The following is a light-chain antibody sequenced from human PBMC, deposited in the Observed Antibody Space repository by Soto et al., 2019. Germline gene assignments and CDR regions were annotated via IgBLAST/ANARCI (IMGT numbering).Light chain of an antibody. V-gene: IGLV2-14*01. J-gene: IGLJ1*01. CDR1: SSDVGGYNY. CDR3: SSYTSSSPYV. CDR2: DVS. Sequence: QSALTQPASVSGSPGPAITISCTGTSSDVGGYNYVSWYQQHPGKAPKLMIYDVSNRPSGVSNRFSGSKSGNTDSLTISGLQAEAEADYYCSSYTSSSPYVFGTGTKVTVL.